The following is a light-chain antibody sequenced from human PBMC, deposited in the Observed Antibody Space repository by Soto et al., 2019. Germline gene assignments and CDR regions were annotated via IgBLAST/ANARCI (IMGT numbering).Light chain of an antibody. CDR2: EVT. V-gene: IGLV2-14*01. CDR3: SSFTSRFTFV. J-gene: IGLJ1*01. CDR1: RSDVGAYNY. Sequence: QSALTQPASVSGSPGQSIAISCTGTRSDVGAYNYVSRYQQHPGKAPKLVISEVTNRPSGVSDRFSGSKSGNTASLTISGLQAEDEADYYCSSFTSRFTFVFGTGTKVTVL.